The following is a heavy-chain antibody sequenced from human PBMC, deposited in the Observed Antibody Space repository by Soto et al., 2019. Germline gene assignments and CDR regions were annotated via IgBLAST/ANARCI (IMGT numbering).Heavy chain of an antibody. CDR3: ASTPRTTSVGNWFDP. D-gene: IGHD1-7*01. CDR2: IYYSGST. J-gene: IGHJ5*02. V-gene: IGHV4-59*01. Sequence: PSETLSLTCTVSGGSISSYYWSWIRQPPGKGLEWIGYIYYSGSTNYNPSLKSRVTISVDTSKNQFSLKLSSVTAADTAVYYCASTPRTTSVGNWFDPWGQGTLVTVSS. CDR1: GGSISSYY.